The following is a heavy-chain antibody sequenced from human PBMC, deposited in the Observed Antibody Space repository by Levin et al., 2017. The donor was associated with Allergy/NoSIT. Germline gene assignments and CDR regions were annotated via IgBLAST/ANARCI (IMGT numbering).Heavy chain of an antibody. CDR2: ISWNSGSI. V-gene: IGHV3-9*01. Sequence: SGGSLRLSCAASGFTFDDYAMHWVRQAPGKGLEWVSGISWNSGSIGYADSVKDRFTISRDNAKNSLYLQMNSLRTEDTALYYCARDNIGLPDAFDIWGQGTMVIVSS. J-gene: IGHJ3*02. CDR1: GFTFDDYA. CDR3: ARDNIGLPDAFDI. D-gene: IGHD3-10*01.